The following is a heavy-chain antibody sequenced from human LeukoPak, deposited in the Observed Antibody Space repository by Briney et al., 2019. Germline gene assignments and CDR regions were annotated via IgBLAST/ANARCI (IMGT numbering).Heavy chain of an antibody. D-gene: IGHD2-2*01. V-gene: IGHV3-72*01. CDR2: TKNKANSYTT. Sequence: PGGSLRLSCAASGFTFGDHYLDWVRQAPGKGLKWVSRTKNKANSYTTQYAASVKGRFTVSRDDSKNSLSLQMNNLETEDTAVYYCARDASASLDYWGQGTLVTVSS. J-gene: IGHJ4*02. CDR1: GFTFGDHY. CDR3: ARDASASLDY.